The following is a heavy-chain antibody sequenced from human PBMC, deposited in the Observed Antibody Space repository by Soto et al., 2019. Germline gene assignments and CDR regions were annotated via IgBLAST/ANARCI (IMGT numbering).Heavy chain of an antibody. Sequence: TGGSLRLSCAASGFTFSSYSMNWVRQAPGKGLEWVSSISSSSSYIYYADSVKGRFTISRDNAKNSLYLQMNSLRAEDTAVYYCARDLAVVPPFYFDYWGQGTLVTVSS. V-gene: IGHV3-21*01. J-gene: IGHJ4*02. CDR3: ARDLAVVPPFYFDY. CDR1: GFTFSSYS. D-gene: IGHD2-2*01. CDR2: ISSSSSYI.